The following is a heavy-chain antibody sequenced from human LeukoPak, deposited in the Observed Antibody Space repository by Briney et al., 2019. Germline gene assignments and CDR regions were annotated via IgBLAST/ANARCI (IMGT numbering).Heavy chain of an antibody. Sequence: GGSLRLSCAASGFTFSSYAMSWVRQAPGKGLEWVSAIRGSSSYIYYADSVKGRFTISRDNAKNSLYLQMNSLRAEDTAVYYCARGPPYYDSSGFGLDFDYWGQGTLVTVSS. D-gene: IGHD3-22*01. CDR2: IRGSSSYI. CDR3: ARGPPYYDSSGFGLDFDY. CDR1: GFTFSSYA. V-gene: IGHV3-21*01. J-gene: IGHJ4*02.